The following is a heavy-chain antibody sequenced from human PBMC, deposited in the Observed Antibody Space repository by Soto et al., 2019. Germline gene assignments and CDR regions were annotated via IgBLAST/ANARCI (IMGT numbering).Heavy chain of an antibody. J-gene: IGHJ4*02. D-gene: IGHD6-19*01. Sequence: GASVKVSCKASGYTFTSYAMHWVRQAPGQRLEWMGWINAGNGNTKYSQKFQGRVTITRDTSASTAYMELSSLRSEDTAVYYCARAPGGIAVAFGYWGQGTLVTVSS. CDR1: GYTFTSYA. CDR2: INAGNGNT. CDR3: ARAPGGIAVAFGY. V-gene: IGHV1-3*01.